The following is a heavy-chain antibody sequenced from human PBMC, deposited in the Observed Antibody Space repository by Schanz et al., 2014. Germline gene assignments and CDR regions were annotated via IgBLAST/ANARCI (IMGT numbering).Heavy chain of an antibody. CDR1: GFTFRDYY. CDR3: AREQIMAAAGLVDY. Sequence: QVQLVASGGGLVKPGGSLRLSCAASGFTFRDYYMIWIRQAPGKGLEWVSDISSGSSYANYADSVKGRFTISRDNAKNSLYLQMNSLRAEDTAVYYCAREQIMAAAGLVDYWGHGTLVTVSS. J-gene: IGHJ4*01. D-gene: IGHD6-13*01. V-gene: IGHV3-11*05. CDR2: ISSGSSYA.